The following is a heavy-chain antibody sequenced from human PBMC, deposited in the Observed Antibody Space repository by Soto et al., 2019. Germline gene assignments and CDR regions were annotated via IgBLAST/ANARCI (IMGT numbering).Heavy chain of an antibody. CDR1: EFTVSTNY. J-gene: IGHJ6*02. Sequence: GGSLRLSCAASEFTVSTNYMSWVRQAPGKGLEWVSVIYSGGSTYYADSVKGRFTISRDDSKNMLYLQMNSLRAEDTAVYYCARGLQQLGRLMDVWGQGTTVTVSS. V-gene: IGHV3-53*01. CDR3: ARGLQQLGRLMDV. D-gene: IGHD6-6*01. CDR2: IYSGGST.